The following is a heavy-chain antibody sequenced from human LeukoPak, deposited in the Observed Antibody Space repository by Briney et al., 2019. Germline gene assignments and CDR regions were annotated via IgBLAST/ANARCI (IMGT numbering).Heavy chain of an antibody. CDR1: GFTFDDYA. V-gene: IGHV3-9*01. Sequence: PGRSLRLSCAASGFTFDDYAMHWVRQAPGKGLEWVAGINWNSDTMGYADSVKGRFTISRDNAKNSLFLQMNSLRPEDTAFYYCAKGPNNYDSSGWGYFDHWGQGTLVTVSS. J-gene: IGHJ4*02. CDR2: INWNSDTM. CDR3: AKGPNNYDSSGWGYFDH. D-gene: IGHD3-22*01.